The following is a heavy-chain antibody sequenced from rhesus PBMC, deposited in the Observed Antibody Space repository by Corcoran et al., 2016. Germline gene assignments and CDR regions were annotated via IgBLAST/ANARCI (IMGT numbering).Heavy chain of an antibody. Sequence: QLQLQESGPGLVKPSETLSVTCAVSGGSISSSYWSWIRQAPGKGLEWIGYIYGSGSSTNYNPSLTSRVTLAVDTSKNQLSLKLSSVTAADTAVYYCASEDGGIAAAGYWGQGVLVTVSS. CDR2: IYGSGSST. CDR3: ASEDGGIAAAGY. J-gene: IGHJ4*01. V-gene: IGHV4-169*02. CDR1: GGSISSSY. D-gene: IGHD6-25*01.